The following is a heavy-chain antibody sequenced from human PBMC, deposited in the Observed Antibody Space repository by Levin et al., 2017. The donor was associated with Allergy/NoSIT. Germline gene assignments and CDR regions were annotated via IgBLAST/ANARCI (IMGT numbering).Heavy chain of an antibody. V-gene: IGHV4-59*08. CDR1: GGSISTDH. J-gene: IGHJ4*02. Sequence: SETLSLTCSVSGGSISTDHWSWIRQPPGKGLEWIGHFYNSGSTNYNPSLKSRVTISVDASKNHFSLELTSVTAADMAVYYCARHVYPDGSPFDSWGLGSLVTVSS. CDR3: ARHVYPDGSPFDS. D-gene: IGHD3-10*01. CDR2: FYNSGST.